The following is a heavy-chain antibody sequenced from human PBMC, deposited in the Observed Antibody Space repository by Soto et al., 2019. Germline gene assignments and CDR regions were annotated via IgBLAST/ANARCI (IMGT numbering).Heavy chain of an antibody. Sequence: LRLSCAASGFTFSSYGMHWVRQAPGKGLEWVAVISYDGSNKYYADSVKGRFTISRDNSKNTLYLQMNSLRAEDTAVYYCAKGLMATIHYYYYGMDVWGQGTTVTVSS. D-gene: IGHD5-12*01. J-gene: IGHJ6*02. CDR3: AKGLMATIHYYYYGMDV. CDR1: GFTFSSYG. CDR2: ISYDGSNK. V-gene: IGHV3-30*18.